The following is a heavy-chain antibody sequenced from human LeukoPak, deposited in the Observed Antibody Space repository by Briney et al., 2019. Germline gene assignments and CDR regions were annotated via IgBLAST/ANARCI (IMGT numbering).Heavy chain of an antibody. D-gene: IGHD4-17*01. Sequence: GGSLRLSCVASGFTFRDYGMHWVRQAPGKGLEWVSAISGSGGSTYYADSVKGRFTISRDNSKNTLYLQMNSLRAEDTAVYYCAKLGTMTTVTTSDYWGQGTLVTVSS. CDR2: ISGSGGST. J-gene: IGHJ4*02. V-gene: IGHV3-23*01. CDR3: AKLGTMTTVTTSDY. CDR1: GFTFRDYG.